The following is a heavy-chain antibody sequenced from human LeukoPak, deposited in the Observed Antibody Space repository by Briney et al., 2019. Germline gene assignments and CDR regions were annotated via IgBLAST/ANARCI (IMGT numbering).Heavy chain of an antibody. V-gene: IGHV3-48*01. Sequence: GGSLRLSCAASGFTFSSYSMNWVRQAPGKGLDWVSYISSGSTTISYADSVKGRFTISRDNAKNSLYLQMISLRVEDTAVYHCAKEAGDGWSYFDYWGQGTLVTVSS. CDR1: GFTFSSYS. J-gene: IGHJ4*02. CDR3: AKEAGDGWSYFDY. CDR2: ISSGSTTI. D-gene: IGHD6-19*01.